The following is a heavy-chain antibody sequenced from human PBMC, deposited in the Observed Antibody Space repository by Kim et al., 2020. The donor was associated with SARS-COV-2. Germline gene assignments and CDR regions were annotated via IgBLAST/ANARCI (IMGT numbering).Heavy chain of an antibody. CDR3: ATSSRSYFDY. Sequence: SETLSLTCTVSGASISNYYWTWIRQPAGKGLEWIGHIYTSGRTNYNPSLKSRVTMSVDTSKNQFSLKLSSVTAADTAVYYCATSSRSYFDYWGQGTLVTVSS. V-gene: IGHV4-4*07. CDR2: IYTSGRT. J-gene: IGHJ4*02. CDR1: GASISNYY.